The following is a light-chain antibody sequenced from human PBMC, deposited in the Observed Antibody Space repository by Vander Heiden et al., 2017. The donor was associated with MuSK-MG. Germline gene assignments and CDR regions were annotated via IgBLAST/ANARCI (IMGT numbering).Light chain of an antibody. J-gene: IGKJ4*01. CDR2: KAS. CDR1: ENIFSW. Sequence: DIQMTQSPSTLSASVGDRVTITCRASENIFSWLAWYQQKPGMAPKLLIYKASSLQSGVPSRFSDSGSGTEFTLTITSLHPDDFATYYCQEDLSYCLTFGGGTKVEIK. V-gene: IGKV1-5*03. CDR3: QEDLSYCLT.